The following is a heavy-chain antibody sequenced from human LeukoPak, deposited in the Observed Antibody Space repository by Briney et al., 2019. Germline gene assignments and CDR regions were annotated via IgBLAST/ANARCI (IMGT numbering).Heavy chain of an antibody. CDR1: GYSFTSYW. Sequence: GESLKISCKGSGYSFTSYWIGWVRQMPGKGLEWMGIIYPGDSDTRYSPSFQGQVTISADKSISTAYLQWSSLKASDTAMYYCARHGKSKITFGGVIDPRGDWYFDLWGRGTLVTVSS. CDR2: IYPGDSDT. CDR3: ARHGKSKITFGGVIDPRGDWYFDL. J-gene: IGHJ2*01. D-gene: IGHD3-16*02. V-gene: IGHV5-51*01.